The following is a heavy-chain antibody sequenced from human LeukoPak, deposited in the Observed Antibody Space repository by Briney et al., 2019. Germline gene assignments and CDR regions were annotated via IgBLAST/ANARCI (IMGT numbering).Heavy chain of an antibody. CDR3: ARETSLAGFASGLGFNY. J-gene: IGHJ4*02. CDR2: IYGSGYT. V-gene: IGHV4-59*01. D-gene: IGHD6-19*01. CDR1: GGSISGWY. Sequence: SETLSLTCTVSGGSISGWYWSWIRQPPGKELEWIGNIYGSGYTNYNPSLKSRVTMSIDTSKDHFSLKLTSVTAADTATYYCARETSLAGFASGLGFNYWGQGILVSVSS.